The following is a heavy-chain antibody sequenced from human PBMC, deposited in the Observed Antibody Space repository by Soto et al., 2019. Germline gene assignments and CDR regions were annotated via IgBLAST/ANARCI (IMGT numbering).Heavy chain of an antibody. D-gene: IGHD2-15*01. CDR2: INHSGST. J-gene: IGHJ3*02. Sequence: SETLSLTCAVYGGSFSGYYLSWIRQHPGKGLEWIGEINHSGSTNYNPSLKSRLTISVDTSKNQFSLKLSSVTAADTAVYYCERGYIVVVVAATSRAFDIWGQGTMVTV. CDR1: GGSFSGYY. V-gene: IGHV4-34*01. CDR3: ERGYIVVVVAATSRAFDI.